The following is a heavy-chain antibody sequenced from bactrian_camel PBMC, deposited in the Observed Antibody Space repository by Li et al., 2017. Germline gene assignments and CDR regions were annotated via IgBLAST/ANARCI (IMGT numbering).Heavy chain of an antibody. J-gene: IGHJ4*01. Sequence: HVQLVESGGGSVQPGESLRLSCVSSGGPYTSNALGWFRQTPGKEREGVAAIFVAGGYTYYSDSVKGRFTISRANDKNTVILQMNSLQPNDTAVYYCAARGLTVRRLCFVGNLWGKGTQVTVS. D-gene: IGHD4*01. CDR1: GGPYTSNA. V-gene: IGHV3-3*01. CDR3: AARGLTVRRLCFVGNL. CDR2: IFVAGGYT.